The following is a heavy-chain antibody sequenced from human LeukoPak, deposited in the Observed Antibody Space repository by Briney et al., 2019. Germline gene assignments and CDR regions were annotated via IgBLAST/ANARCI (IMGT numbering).Heavy chain of an antibody. D-gene: IGHD5-12*01. CDR1: GFTFDDYG. Sequence: GGSLRLSCAASGFTFDDYGMSWVRQAPGKGLGWVSRINSDGSSTSYADSVKGRFTISRDNTKNTLYLQMNSLRAEDTAVYYCARAGYDFFDYWGQGTLVTVSS. J-gene: IGHJ4*02. CDR2: INSDGSST. CDR3: ARAGYDFFDY. V-gene: IGHV3-74*01.